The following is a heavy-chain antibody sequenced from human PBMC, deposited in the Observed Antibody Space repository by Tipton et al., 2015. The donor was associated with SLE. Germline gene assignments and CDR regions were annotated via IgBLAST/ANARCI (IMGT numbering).Heavy chain of an antibody. CDR3: ARSYYGSRHYYTHVDH. Sequence: QVQLVQSGPEVKKPGASVKVSCKASGYTFTNYGISWVRQAPGQGLEWMGWISPYNGNTDSAQNFQGRVTMTADTSTTTAYMELRSLRSDDTAVYYCARSYYGSRHYYTHVDHWGQGTLVTVSS. CDR2: ISPYNGNT. D-gene: IGHD3-10*01. CDR1: GYTFTNYG. J-gene: IGHJ4*02. V-gene: IGHV1-18*01.